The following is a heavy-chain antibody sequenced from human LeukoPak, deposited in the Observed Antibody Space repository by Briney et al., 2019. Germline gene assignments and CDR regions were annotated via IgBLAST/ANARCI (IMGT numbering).Heavy chain of an antibody. CDR2: ISYDGSNK. CDR1: GFTFSSYA. J-gene: IGHJ4*02. V-gene: IGHV3-30-3*01. Sequence: GGSLRLSCAASGFTFSSYAMHWVRQAPGKGLEWVAVISYDGSNKYYADSVKGRFTISRDNSKNTLYLQMNSLRAEDTAVYYCARVGGVVTANALDYWGQGTLVTVSS. D-gene: IGHD2-21*02. CDR3: ARVGGVVTANALDY.